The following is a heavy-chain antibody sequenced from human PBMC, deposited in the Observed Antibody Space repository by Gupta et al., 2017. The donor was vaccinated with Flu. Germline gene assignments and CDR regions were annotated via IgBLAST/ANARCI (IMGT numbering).Heavy chain of an antibody. CDR3: ARVGDYEAYYFDY. CDR2: IKQDGSEK. V-gene: IGHV3-7*04. CDR1: GFTFSSYW. D-gene: IGHD4-17*01. Sequence: EVQLVESGGGLVQPGGSLRLSCAASGFTFSSYWMSWVRQAPGKGLEWVANIKQDGSEKYYVDSVKGRFTISRDNAKNSLYLQMNSLRAEDTAVYYCARVGDYEAYYFDYWGQGTLVTVSS. J-gene: IGHJ4*02.